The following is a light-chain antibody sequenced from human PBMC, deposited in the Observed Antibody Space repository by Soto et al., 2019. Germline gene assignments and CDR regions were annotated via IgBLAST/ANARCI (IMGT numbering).Light chain of an antibody. CDR2: DAS. CDR1: QSISSW. CDR3: QQYNSYSPYT. Sequence: DIQMTQSPSTLSASVGDRVTITCRASQSISSWLAWYQQKPGKAPKLLIYDASSLESGVPSRFSGSGSGTEFTLSISSLQPYDFATSYCQQYNSYSPYTVGQGTKLEIK. J-gene: IGKJ2*01. V-gene: IGKV1-5*01.